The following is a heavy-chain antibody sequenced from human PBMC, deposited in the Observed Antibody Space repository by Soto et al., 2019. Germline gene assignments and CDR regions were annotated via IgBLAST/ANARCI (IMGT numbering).Heavy chain of an antibody. D-gene: IGHD3-10*01. CDR1: GGSFSGYY. V-gene: IGHV4-34*01. CDR3: ARREGENYYYGMDV. J-gene: IGHJ6*02. CDR2: INHSGST. Sequence: SAPLSLTCGVYGGSFSGYYWSWIRQAPGKGLEWIGEINHSGSTNYNPSRKSRVTISVDTSKNQFSLKLSSVTAADTAVYYCARREGENYYYGMDVWGQGTTVTVSS.